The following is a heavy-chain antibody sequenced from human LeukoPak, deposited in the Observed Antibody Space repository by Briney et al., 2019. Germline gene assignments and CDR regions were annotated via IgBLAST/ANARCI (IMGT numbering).Heavy chain of an antibody. V-gene: IGHV3-9*01. CDR3: AKAGYYDSSGRFDY. CDR2: ISWNSGSI. D-gene: IGHD3-22*01. J-gene: IGHJ4*02. Sequence: GGSLRLSCAASGFTFDDYAMHWVRQAPGKGLEWVSGISWNSGSIGYADSVKGRFTISRDNAKNSLFLQMNSLRAEDTALYYCAKAGYYDSSGRFDYWGQGTLVTVSS. CDR1: GFTFDDYA.